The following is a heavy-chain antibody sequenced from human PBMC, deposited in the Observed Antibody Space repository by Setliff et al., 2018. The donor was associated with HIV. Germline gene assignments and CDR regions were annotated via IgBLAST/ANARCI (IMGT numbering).Heavy chain of an antibody. CDR3: AREVILRVYGDYAQYHYYMDV. CDR1: GESLSGYY. V-gene: IGHV4-34*01. Sequence: SETLSLTCAVYGESLSGYYWNWIRQSPGEGLEWIGAVNSTGSTIYNPSLKSRVTISLDTSKKQFSLKLTSLTAADAAVYYCAREVILRVYGDYAQYHYYMDVWGKGTTVTVSS. D-gene: IGHD4-17*01. J-gene: IGHJ6*03. CDR2: VNSTGST.